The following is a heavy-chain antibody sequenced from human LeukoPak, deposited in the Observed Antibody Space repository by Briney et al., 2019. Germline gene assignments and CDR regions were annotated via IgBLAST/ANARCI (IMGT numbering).Heavy chain of an antibody. CDR1: GFTFSSYS. Sequence: GGSLRLSCAASGFTFSSYSMNWVRQAPGKGLEWVSSISSSSSYIYYADSVKGRFTISRDNAKNSLYLQMNSLRAEDTAVYYCARDPMWYSSSSFSFDYWGQGTLVTVSS. CDR3: ARDPMWYSSSSFSFDY. CDR2: ISSSSSYI. D-gene: IGHD6-6*01. V-gene: IGHV3-21*01. J-gene: IGHJ4*02.